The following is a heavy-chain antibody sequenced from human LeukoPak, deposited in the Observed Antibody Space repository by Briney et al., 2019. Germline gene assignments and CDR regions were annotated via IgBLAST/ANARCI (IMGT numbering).Heavy chain of an antibody. CDR1: GFTFSSYA. D-gene: IGHD2-21*02. V-gene: IGHV3-30*04. CDR3: VSHTREGDRDVY. CDR2: ISYDGSNK. J-gene: IGHJ4*02. Sequence: GGSLRLSCAASGFTFSSYAMHWVRQAPGKGLEWVAVISYDGSNKYYADSVKGRFNISRDNSKNTLYLQMNSLRAEDTAVYYCVSHTREGDRDVYWGQGTLVTVSS.